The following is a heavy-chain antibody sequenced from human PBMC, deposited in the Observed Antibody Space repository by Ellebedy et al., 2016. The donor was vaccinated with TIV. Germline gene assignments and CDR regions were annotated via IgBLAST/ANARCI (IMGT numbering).Heavy chain of an antibody. V-gene: IGHV3-66*01. CDR2: IYSGGSP. D-gene: IGHD4-17*01. CDR1: GFTFSSTA. Sequence: GESLKISCAASGFTFSSTAMSWVCHAPGNGLEWASVIYSGGSPYYADSVKGRFTISRDNSKNTLYLQMNSLRAEDTAVYYYARNLITRDYVLGYYYYYGMDVWGQGTTVTVSS. J-gene: IGHJ6*02. CDR3: ARNLITRDYVLGYYYYYGMDV.